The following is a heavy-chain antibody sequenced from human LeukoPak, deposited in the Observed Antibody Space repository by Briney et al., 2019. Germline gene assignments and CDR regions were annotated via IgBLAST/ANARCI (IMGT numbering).Heavy chain of an antibody. D-gene: IGHD1-26*01. CDR1: GGTFSSYA. Sequence: ASVKVSCKASGGTFSSYAISWVRQAPGQGLEWMGWINPNSGGTNYAQKFQGRVTMTRDTSISTAYMELSRLRSDDTAVYYCARDPRGIVGAPRPDYWGQGTLVTVSS. V-gene: IGHV1-2*02. CDR2: INPNSGGT. J-gene: IGHJ4*02. CDR3: ARDPRGIVGAPRPDY.